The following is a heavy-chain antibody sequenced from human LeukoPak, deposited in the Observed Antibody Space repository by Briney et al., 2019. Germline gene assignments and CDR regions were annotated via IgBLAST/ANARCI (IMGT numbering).Heavy chain of an antibody. CDR2: ISYDGSNK. V-gene: IGHV3-30-3*01. CDR3: AREVGYNDGEKAYYFDY. J-gene: IGHJ4*02. Sequence: GGSLRLSCAASGFTFSSYAMHWVRQAPVKGLEWVAVISYDGSNKYYADSVKGRFTISRDNSKNTLYLQMNSLRAEDTAVYYCAREVGYNDGEKAYYFDYWGQGTLVTVSS. D-gene: IGHD5-24*01. CDR1: GFTFSSYA.